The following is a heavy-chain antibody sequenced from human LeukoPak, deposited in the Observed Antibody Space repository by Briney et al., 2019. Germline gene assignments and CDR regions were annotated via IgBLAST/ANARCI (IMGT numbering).Heavy chain of an antibody. J-gene: IGHJ4*02. D-gene: IGHD3-3*02. Sequence: GGSLRLSCAASGFTLSTYWMNWVRQAPGKGLEWVANIKRDGSEKYYVDSVKGRFTISRDNAKNSLDLQMNSLRAEDTAVYYCVSPFYWGQGTLVTVSS. CDR1: GFTLSTYW. V-gene: IGHV3-7*05. CDR2: IKRDGSEK. CDR3: VSPFY.